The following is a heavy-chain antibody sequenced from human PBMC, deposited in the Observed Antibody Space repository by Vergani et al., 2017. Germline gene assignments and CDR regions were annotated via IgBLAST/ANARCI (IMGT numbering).Heavy chain of an antibody. Sequence: QVQLQESGPGLVKPSETLSLTCTVSGGSISSYYWSWIRQPPGKGLEWIGYIYTSGRTNYNPSLKSRVTISVDTSKNQFSLKLSSVTAADTAVYYCARGTFYSSSWYGVAGWFDPWGQGTLVTVSS. CDR3: ARGTFYSSSWYGVAGWFDP. CDR1: GGSISSYY. D-gene: IGHD6-13*01. V-gene: IGHV4-4*09. CDR2: IYTSGRT. J-gene: IGHJ5*02.